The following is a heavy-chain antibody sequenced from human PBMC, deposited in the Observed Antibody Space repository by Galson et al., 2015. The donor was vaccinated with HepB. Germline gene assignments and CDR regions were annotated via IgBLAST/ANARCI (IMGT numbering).Heavy chain of an antibody. CDR2: IRYDGSNK. D-gene: IGHD3/OR15-3a*01. CDR3: ARDADPSIFGLGY. Sequence: SLRLSCAAPGFTFSSYGMHWVRQAPGKGLEWVAFIRYDGSNKYYADSVKGRFTISRDNSKNTLYLQMNSLRAEDTAVYYCARDADPSIFGLGYWGQGTLVTVSS. V-gene: IGHV3-30*02. CDR1: GFTFSSYG. J-gene: IGHJ4*02.